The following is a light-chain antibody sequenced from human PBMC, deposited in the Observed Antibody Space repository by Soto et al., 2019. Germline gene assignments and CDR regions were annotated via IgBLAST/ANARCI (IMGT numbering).Light chain of an antibody. Sequence: EVVLTQSPATLSVSPGERATLSCRASQTVSRSLAWYQQKPGQAPRLLIYGASTRATGIPGRFSGSGSGTDFTLTISSLQSEDFAVYYCQQYDNWPPITFGQGTRLGIK. J-gene: IGKJ5*01. CDR2: GAS. V-gene: IGKV3-15*01. CDR1: QTVSRS. CDR3: QQYDNWPPIT.